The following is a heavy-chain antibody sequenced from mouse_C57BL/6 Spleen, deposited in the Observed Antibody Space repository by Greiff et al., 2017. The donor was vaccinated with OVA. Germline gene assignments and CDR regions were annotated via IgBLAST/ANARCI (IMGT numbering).Heavy chain of an antibody. CDR3: AREGQVCYGSSDYAMDY. J-gene: IGHJ4*01. CDR2: ISYDGSN. CDR1: GYSITSGYY. D-gene: IGHD1-1*01. Sequence: ESGPGLVKPSQSLSLTCSVTGYSITSGYYWNWIRQFPGNKLEWMGYISYDGSNNYNPSLKNRISITRDTSKNQFFLKLNSVTTVDTATYYCAREGQVCYGSSDYAMDYWGQGTSVTVSS. V-gene: IGHV3-6*01.